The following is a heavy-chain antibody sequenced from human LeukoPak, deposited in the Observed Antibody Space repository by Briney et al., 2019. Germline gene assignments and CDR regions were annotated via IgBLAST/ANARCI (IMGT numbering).Heavy chain of an antibody. CDR2: INHSGST. J-gene: IGHJ4*02. CDR1: GGSFSGYY. Sequence: PSETLSLTCAVYGGSFSGYYSSWIRHPPGKGLEWIGEINHSGSTKYNPSLKSRVNRSVDTSKNQFSLKLSSVTAADTAVYYCARDYYYDSRGYYSGTYFDNGGQGKLATVSS. CDR3: ARDYYYDSRGYYSGTYFDN. V-gene: IGHV4-34*01. D-gene: IGHD3-22*01.